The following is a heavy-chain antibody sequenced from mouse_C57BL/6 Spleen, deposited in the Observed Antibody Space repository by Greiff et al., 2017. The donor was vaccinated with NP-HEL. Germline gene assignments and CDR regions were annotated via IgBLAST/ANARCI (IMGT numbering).Heavy chain of an antibody. Sequence: VQLQQSGAELVRPGTSVKMSCKASGYTFTNYWIGWAKQRPGHGLEWIGDIYPGGGYTNYNEKFKGKATLTADKSSSTAYMQFSSLTSEDSAIYYCARGGYYGSSYGWFAYWGQGTLVTVSA. V-gene: IGHV1-63*01. D-gene: IGHD1-1*01. CDR1: GYTFTNYW. J-gene: IGHJ3*01. CDR3: ARGGYYGSSYGWFAY. CDR2: IYPGGGYT.